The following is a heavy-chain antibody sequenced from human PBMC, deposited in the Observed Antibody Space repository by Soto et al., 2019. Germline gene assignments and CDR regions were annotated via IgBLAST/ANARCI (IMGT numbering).Heavy chain of an antibody. V-gene: IGHV3-23*01. Sequence: HPGGSLRLSCAASGFAFSSYAMTWARQAPGKGLEWVSGVSGTGGSAYYADSVKGRFTISRDKSTNTLYLHMNSLRAEDTAVYYCARGSAYSDYDLEYWGQGTLVTVSS. CDR3: ARGSAYSDYDLEY. J-gene: IGHJ4*02. D-gene: IGHD4-17*01. CDR1: GFAFSSYA. CDR2: VSGTGGSA.